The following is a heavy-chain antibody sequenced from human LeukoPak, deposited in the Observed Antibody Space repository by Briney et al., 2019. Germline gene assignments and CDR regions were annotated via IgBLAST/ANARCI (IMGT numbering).Heavy chain of an antibody. Sequence: GGSLRLSCAVSGFTVSSDYMSWVRQAPGKGLEWVSVIYAGGNTFYADSVKGRFTISRDNSKNTLYLQMNSLRAEDTALYYCAKDATGHSYALGFWGQGTLVTVSS. CDR2: IYAGGNT. J-gene: IGHJ4*02. CDR3: AKDATGHSYALGF. D-gene: IGHD3-16*01. CDR1: GFTVSSDY. V-gene: IGHV3-53*01.